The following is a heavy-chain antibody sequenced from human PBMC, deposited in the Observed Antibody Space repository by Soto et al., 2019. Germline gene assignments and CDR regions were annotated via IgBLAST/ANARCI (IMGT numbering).Heavy chain of an antibody. CDR2: IWYDGSNK. V-gene: IGHV3-33*01. J-gene: IGHJ4*02. Sequence: GGSLRLSCAASGFTFSSYGMHWVRQAPGKGLEWVAVIWYDGSNKYYADSVKGRFTISRDNSKNTLYLQMNSLRAEDTAVYYCARDFYDSSGYPDYWGQGTLVTVSS. D-gene: IGHD3-22*01. CDR1: GFTFSSYG. CDR3: ARDFYDSSGYPDY.